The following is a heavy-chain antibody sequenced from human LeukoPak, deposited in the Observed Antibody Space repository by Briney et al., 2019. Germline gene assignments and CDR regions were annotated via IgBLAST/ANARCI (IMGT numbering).Heavy chain of an antibody. V-gene: IGHV4-34*01. Sequence: SSETLSLTCAVYGGSFSGYYWSWIRQPPGKGLEWIGEINHSGSTNYNPSLKSRVTISVDRSKNQFSLKLSSVTAADTAVYYCARGGSTAYYYDSSGYVFDYWGQGTLVTVSS. CDR3: ARGGSTAYYYDSSGYVFDY. CDR1: GGSFSGYY. D-gene: IGHD3-22*01. CDR2: INHSGST. J-gene: IGHJ4*02.